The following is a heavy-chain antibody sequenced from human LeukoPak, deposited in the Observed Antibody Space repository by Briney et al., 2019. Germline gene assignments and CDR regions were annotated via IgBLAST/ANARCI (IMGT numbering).Heavy chain of an antibody. V-gene: IGHV1-3*01. CDR3: ARDTLRFGELLYEHAFDI. CDR1: GYTFTSYA. J-gene: IGHJ3*02. Sequence: GASVKVSCKASGYTFTSYAMDWVRQAPGQRLEWMGWINAGNGNTKYSQKFQGRVTITRDTSASTAYMELSSLRSEDTAVYYCARDTLRFGELLYEHAFDIWGQGTMVTVSS. D-gene: IGHD3-10*01. CDR2: INAGNGNT.